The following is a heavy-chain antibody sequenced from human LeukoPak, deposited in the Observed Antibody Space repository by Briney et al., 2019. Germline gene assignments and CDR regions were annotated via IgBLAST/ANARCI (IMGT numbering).Heavy chain of an antibody. CDR3: ARDSWGDYYDSSGFDY. J-gene: IGHJ4*02. Sequence: ASVKVSCKASGYTFTSYAMHWVRQAPGQRLEWMGWINAGNGNTKYSQKFQGRVTITRDTSASTAYMELSSLRSEDTAVYYCARDSWGDYYDSSGFDYWGQGTLVTVSS. CDR1: GYTFTSYA. D-gene: IGHD3-22*01. V-gene: IGHV1-3*01. CDR2: INAGNGNT.